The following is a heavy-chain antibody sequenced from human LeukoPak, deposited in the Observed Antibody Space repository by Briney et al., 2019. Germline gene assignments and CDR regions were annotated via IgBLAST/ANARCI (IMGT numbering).Heavy chain of an antibody. V-gene: IGHV4-59*01. Sequence: SETLSLTCTVSGGSISSYYWSWIRKPPGKGLEWIGYIYYSGSTNYNPSLKSRVTISVDTSKNQSSLKPSSVSAADTAVYYCARVARVYYGSGSYPYYFDYWGQGTLVTVSS. CDR1: GGSISSYY. D-gene: IGHD3-10*01. J-gene: IGHJ4*02. CDR3: ARVARVYYGSGSYPYYFDY. CDR2: IYYSGST.